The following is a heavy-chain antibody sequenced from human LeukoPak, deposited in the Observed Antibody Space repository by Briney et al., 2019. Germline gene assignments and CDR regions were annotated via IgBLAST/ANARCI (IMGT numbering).Heavy chain of an antibody. CDR3: ASGVFGYFDY. J-gene: IGHJ4*02. Sequence: GASVKVSCKASGGTFSSYAISWVRQAPGQGLEWMGWVSTFTTSTNYAQKFQGRVTMTTDTSTSTTYMELRSPRSDDTAVYYCASGVFGYFDYWGQGTLVTVSS. D-gene: IGHD3-3*01. CDR1: GGTFSSYA. V-gene: IGHV1-18*01. CDR2: VSTFTTST.